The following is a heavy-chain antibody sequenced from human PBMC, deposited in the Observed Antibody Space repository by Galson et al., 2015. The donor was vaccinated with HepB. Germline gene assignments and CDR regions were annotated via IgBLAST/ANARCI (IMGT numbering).Heavy chain of an antibody. D-gene: IGHD3-10*01. CDR1: GFTFSNYA. Sequence: SLRLSCAASGFTFSNYAMHWVRQAPGKGLEWVALKSFDGSDEYYADSVKGRFTISRDNSKNTLYLQMNSLRAEDTAVYYCARGSLFGESLYCFDYWGQGTLVTVSS. CDR3: ARGSLFGESLYCFDY. CDR2: KSFDGSDE. V-gene: IGHV3-30*04. J-gene: IGHJ4*02.